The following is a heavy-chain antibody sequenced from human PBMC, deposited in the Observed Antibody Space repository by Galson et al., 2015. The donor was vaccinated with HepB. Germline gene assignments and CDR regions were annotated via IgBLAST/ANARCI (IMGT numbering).Heavy chain of an antibody. CDR1: GFTFSSYA. CDR2: ISYDGSNK. Sequence: SLRLSCAASGFTFSSYAMHWVRQAPGKGLEWVAAISYDGSNKYYADSVKGRFTISRDNSKNTLYLQMNSLRAEDTAVYYCARGHSTTVVTGGMYYWGQGTLVTVSS. CDR3: ARGHSTTVVTGGMYY. V-gene: IGHV3-30*04. D-gene: IGHD4-23*01. J-gene: IGHJ4*02.